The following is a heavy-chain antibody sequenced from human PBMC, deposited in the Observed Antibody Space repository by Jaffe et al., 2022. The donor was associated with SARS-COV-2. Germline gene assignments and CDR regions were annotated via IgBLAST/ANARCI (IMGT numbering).Heavy chain of an antibody. V-gene: IGHV3-21*01. CDR3: ARMAAGGRWVAAADY. Sequence: EVQLVESGGGLVKPGGSLRLSCAASGFTFSSYSMNWVRQAPGKGLEWVSSISSSSSYIYYADSVKGRFTISRDNAKNSLYLQMNSLRAEDTAVYYCARMAAGGRWVAAADYWGQGTLVTVSS. CDR1: GFTFSSYS. J-gene: IGHJ4*02. CDR2: ISSSSSYI. D-gene: IGHD6-13*01.